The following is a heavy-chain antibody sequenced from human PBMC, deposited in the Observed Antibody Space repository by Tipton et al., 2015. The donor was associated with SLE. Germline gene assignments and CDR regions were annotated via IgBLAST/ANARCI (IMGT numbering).Heavy chain of an antibody. J-gene: IGHJ4*01. CDR2: IYTNGRT. CDR1: GTSISHDY. D-gene: IGHD3-22*01. V-gene: IGHV4-4*07. Sequence: TLSLTCTVSGTSISHDYWSWIRQSAGKGLEWLGHIYTNGRTNYNPSLRGRVTISLDTSKNQFSLKLSSVTAADTAVYYCARDGGGPTLIPVWGHGTLVTVSS. CDR3: ARDGGGPTLIPV.